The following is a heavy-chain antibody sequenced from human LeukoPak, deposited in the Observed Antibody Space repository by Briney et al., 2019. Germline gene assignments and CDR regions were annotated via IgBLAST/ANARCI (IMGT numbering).Heavy chain of an antibody. CDR2: IIPIFGTA. Sequence: GASVKVSCKASGGTSSSYAISWVRQAPGQGLEWMGGIIPIFGTANYAQKFQGRVTITADESTSTAYMELSSLRSEDTAVYYCASPPRGYSYGYFFDYWGQGTLVTVSS. CDR3: ASPPRGYSYGYFFDY. V-gene: IGHV1-69*13. CDR1: GGTSSSYA. D-gene: IGHD5-18*01. J-gene: IGHJ4*02.